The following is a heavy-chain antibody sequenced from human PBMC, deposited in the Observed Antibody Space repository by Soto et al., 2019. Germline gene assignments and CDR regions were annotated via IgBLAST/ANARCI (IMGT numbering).Heavy chain of an antibody. J-gene: IGHJ4*02. Sequence: EVQLVQSGAEVKKPGESLRLSCQGSGYRFINYWISWVRQMPGKGLEGVGRIDPSDSYTVYSPSFRGHVTISIDTAINTAFLEWRSLQASDTAMYYCVRHGNGTPFYFDFWGRGTLVPVSS. V-gene: IGHV5-10-1*03. CDR1: GYRFINYW. D-gene: IGHD1-1*01. CDR3: VRHGNGTPFYFDF. CDR2: IDPSDSYT.